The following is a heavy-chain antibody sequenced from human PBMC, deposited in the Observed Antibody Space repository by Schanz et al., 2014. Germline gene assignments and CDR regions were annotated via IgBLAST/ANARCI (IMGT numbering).Heavy chain of an antibody. CDR2: INPNSGGT. J-gene: IGHJ5*02. D-gene: IGHD3-10*01. CDR1: GYTFTDYH. CDR3: AREGTVIRGLSGWFDP. Sequence: QVQLVQSGAEVKKPGASVKVSCKSCGYTFTDYHIHWVRQAPGQGLEYMGRINPNSGGTNFAQKFQGRVTMTRDTSISTVYMELSRLRSDDTAVYYCAREGTVIRGLSGWFDPWGQGTLV. V-gene: IGHV1-2*06.